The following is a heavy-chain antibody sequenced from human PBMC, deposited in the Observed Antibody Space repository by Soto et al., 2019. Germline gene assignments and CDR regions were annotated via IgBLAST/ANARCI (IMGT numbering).Heavy chain of an antibody. J-gene: IGHJ5*02. CDR1: GGSISSNTYY. D-gene: IGHD2-2*02. Sequence: SETLSLTCTVSGGSISSNTYYWGWIRQPPGKGLEWIGNIYYSGGTHYNPSLKSRVTISVDTSKNQFSLKLSSVTAADTAVYYCARHSVGYCSTTSCYRYDWFDPWGQGTLVTVS. CDR2: IYYSGGT. V-gene: IGHV4-39*01. CDR3: ARHSVGYCSTTSCYRYDWFDP.